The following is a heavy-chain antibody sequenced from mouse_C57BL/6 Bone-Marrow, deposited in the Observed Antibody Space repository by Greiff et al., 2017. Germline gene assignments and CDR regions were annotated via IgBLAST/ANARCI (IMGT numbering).Heavy chain of an antibody. CDR2: IRLKSDNYAT. D-gene: IGHD2-4*01. CDR3: TYDYDTAY. Sequence: EVQGVESGGGLVQPGGSMKLSCVASGFTFSNYWMNWVRQSPEKGLEWVAQIRLKSDNYATHYAESVKGRFTISRDDSKSSVYLQMNNLRAEDTGIYYCTYDYDTAYWGQGTLVTVSA. J-gene: IGHJ3*01. V-gene: IGHV6-3*01. CDR1: GFTFSNYW.